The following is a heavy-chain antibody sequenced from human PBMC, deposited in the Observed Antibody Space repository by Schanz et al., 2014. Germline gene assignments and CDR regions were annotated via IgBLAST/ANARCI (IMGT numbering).Heavy chain of an antibody. V-gene: IGHV1-2*06. CDR3: ARGLVRYFAC. J-gene: IGHJ4*02. CDR1: GYTFTGYY. CDR2: INPNSGAT. D-gene: IGHD2-8*02. Sequence: QVQLVQSGAEVKKPGASVKVSCQASGYTFTGYYMHWVRQAPGQGLEWMGQINPNSGATIYAQNFQGRVTMTRDTSISIAYMELSRLRSDDTAVYYCARGLVRYFACWGQGTLVTVSS.